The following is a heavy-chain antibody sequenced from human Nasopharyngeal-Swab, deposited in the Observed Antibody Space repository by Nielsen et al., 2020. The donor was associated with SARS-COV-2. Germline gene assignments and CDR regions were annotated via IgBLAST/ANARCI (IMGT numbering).Heavy chain of an antibody. V-gene: IGHV3-30*03. Sequence: LKISCAASGFIFSGYGMHWVRQAPGKGLEWVALISYDGSNKFYADSVKGRFTISRDNSKNTLYLQMNSLRAEDTAVYYCAGDQLTAYGYYYYMDVWGRGTTVTVSS. CDR3: AGDQLTAYGYYYYMDV. J-gene: IGHJ6*03. D-gene: IGHD3-9*01. CDR1: GFIFSGYG. CDR2: ISYDGSNK.